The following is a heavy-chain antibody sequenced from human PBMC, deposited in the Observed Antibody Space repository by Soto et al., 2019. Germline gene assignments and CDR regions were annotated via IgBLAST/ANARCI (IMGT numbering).Heavy chain of an antibody. CDR2: ICNSGTT. CDR3: AGGGSIVVSKGGVMDG. J-gene: IGHJ6*03. V-gene: IGHV4-59*03. Sequence: QVQLQESGPTLVKPSETLSLTCTVSGGSIRSYCWTWIRQPPGEGLEWIGCICNSGTTNYNPSLKARVAILIDSQKRQFCLQLSSATVADTALYYCAGGGSIVVSKGGVMDGWCKGTTVTVSS. D-gene: IGHD3-22*01. CDR1: GGSIRSYC.